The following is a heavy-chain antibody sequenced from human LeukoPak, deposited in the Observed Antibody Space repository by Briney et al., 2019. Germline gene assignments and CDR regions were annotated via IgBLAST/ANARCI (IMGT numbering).Heavy chain of an antibody. CDR1: GFTFSSYA. D-gene: IGHD2-15*01. V-gene: IGHV3-33*08. CDR3: ARAGYCSGGSCYGSDY. Sequence: GGSLRLSCAASGFTFSSYAMSWVRQAPCKGLEWVAAIWYDGSIQYYADSVKGRFTISRDNSKNTLYLQMDSLRAEDTAVYYCARAGYCSGGSCYGSDYWGQGTLVSVSS. CDR2: IWYDGSIQ. J-gene: IGHJ4*02.